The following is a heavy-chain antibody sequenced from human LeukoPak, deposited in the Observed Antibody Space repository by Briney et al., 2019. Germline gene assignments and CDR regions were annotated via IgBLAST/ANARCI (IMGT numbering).Heavy chain of an antibody. CDR2: LYHGGST. V-gene: IGHV3-53*05. CDR1: GVIVRSND. Sequence: GGSLRLSCVGSGVIVRSNDMTWVRQAPGKGLEWVSILYHGGSTYYADSVKGRFSISRDTSKNTLYLQMNSLRAEDTAVYYCARDVGGATTDYWGQGTLITVSS. CDR3: ARDVGGATTDY. D-gene: IGHD1-26*01. J-gene: IGHJ4*02.